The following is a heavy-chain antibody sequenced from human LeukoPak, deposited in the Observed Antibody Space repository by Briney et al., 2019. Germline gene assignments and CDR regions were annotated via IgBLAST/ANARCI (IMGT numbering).Heavy chain of an antibody. CDR2: ISYDGSNK. J-gene: IGHJ4*02. V-gene: IGHV3-30*03. D-gene: IGHD1-14*01. CDR3: AREVWGPEY. Sequence: SGGSLRLSCAASGFTFSSYGVHWVRQAPGKGLEWVAVISYDGSNKYYADSVKGRFTISRDNSKNTLYLQMNSLRAEDTAVYYCAREVWGPEYWGQGTLVTVSS. CDR1: GFTFSSYG.